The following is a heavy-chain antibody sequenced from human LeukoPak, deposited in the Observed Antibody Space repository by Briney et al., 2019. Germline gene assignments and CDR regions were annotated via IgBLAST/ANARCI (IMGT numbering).Heavy chain of an antibody. Sequence: PSETLSLTCTVSGGSISRSDYYWGWIRQPPGKGLEWIGSVYYSGRTYYNPSLKSQVTISVDTSKNQFSLKVSSVTAADTAVYFCARAIGFDDSGRYYPDYWGQGTLASVSS. CDR3: ARAIGFDDSGRYYPDY. J-gene: IGHJ4*01. V-gene: IGHV4-39*01. D-gene: IGHD3-10*01. CDR2: VYYSGRT. CDR1: GGSISRSDYY.